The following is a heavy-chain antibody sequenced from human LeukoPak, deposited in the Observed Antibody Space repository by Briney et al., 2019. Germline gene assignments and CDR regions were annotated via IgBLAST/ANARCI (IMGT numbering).Heavy chain of an antibody. J-gene: IGHJ5*02. D-gene: IGHD1-7*01. V-gene: IGHV3-23*01. CDR3: AKLPTGTRINWFDP. CDR2: ISGSGGST. Sequence: GGSLRLSCAASGFTVSSNYMSWVRQAPGKGLEWVSAISGSGGSTYYADSVKGRFTISRDNSKNTLYLQMNSLRAEDTAVYYCAKLPTGTRINWFDPWGQGTLVTVSS. CDR1: GFTVSSNY.